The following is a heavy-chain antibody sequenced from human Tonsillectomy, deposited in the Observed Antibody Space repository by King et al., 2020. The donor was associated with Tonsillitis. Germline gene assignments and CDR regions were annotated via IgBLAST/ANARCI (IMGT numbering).Heavy chain of an antibody. CDR3: ARGLSYGSGSYYGYDAFDI. D-gene: IGHD3-10*01. CDR1: GYTFTTYG. V-gene: IGHV1-18*04. CDR2: ISAYNGNT. Sequence: QLVQSGAEVKKPGASVKVSCKASGYTFTTYGLSWVRQAPGQGLEWMGWISAYNGNTNYVQKLHGRVTMTADTSTSTAYMERRSLRSDDTAVYYCARGLSYGSGSYYGYDAFDIWGQGTMVTVSS. J-gene: IGHJ3*02.